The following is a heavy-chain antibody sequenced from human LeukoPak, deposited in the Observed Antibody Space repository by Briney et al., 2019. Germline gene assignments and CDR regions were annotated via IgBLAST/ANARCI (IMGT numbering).Heavy chain of an antibody. CDR3: ARPRTIGTAYDAFDI. CDR1: GGSISSGDYY. J-gene: IGHJ3*02. V-gene: IGHV4-39*07. D-gene: IGHD1-1*01. CDR2: IYHSGSP. Sequence: SETLSLTCTVSGGSISSGDYYWSWIRQPPGKGLEWIGSIYHSGSPYYNPSLKSRVTISVDTSKNQLSLKLSSVTAADTAMYYCARPRTIGTAYDAFDIWGQGTMVTVSS.